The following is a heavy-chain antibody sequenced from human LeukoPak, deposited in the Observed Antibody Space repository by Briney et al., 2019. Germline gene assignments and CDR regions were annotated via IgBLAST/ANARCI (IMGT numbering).Heavy chain of an antibody. CDR3: SRRPITMNAFDI. CDR2: IRYTHTGST. J-gene: IGHJ3*02. CDR1: GGPISGYY. D-gene: IGHD3-22*01. V-gene: IGHV4-39*01. Sequence: SETLSLTCSVSGGPISGYYWGWVRQPPGKGLEWIGSIRYTHTGSTYYNPSLKSRVTISGDTSKNQFSLKLTSVTAADTAVYYCSRRPITMNAFDIWGQGTMVTVSS.